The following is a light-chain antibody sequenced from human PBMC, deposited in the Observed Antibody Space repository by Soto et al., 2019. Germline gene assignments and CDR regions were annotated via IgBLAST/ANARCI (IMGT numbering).Light chain of an antibody. CDR1: QNANTN. J-gene: IGKJ2*01. V-gene: IGKV3-15*01. CDR2: GAS. Sequence: EVVMTQSPATLSVSPGGGATLSCRASQNANTNLAWYQLKPGQAPRLLIYGASTRATGLPAKFSGSGSGTEFTLTISSLQPEDFADYYCQQYNNWPYTFGQGTKLEIK. CDR3: QQYNNWPYT.